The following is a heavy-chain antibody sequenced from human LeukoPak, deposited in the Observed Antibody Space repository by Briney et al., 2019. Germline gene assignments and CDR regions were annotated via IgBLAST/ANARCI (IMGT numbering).Heavy chain of an antibody. J-gene: IGHJ3*02. CDR3: AKIKSAGRYAFDI. V-gene: IGHV3-23*01. Sequence: PGGSLRLSCAASGLTFSSYAMSWVRQAPGKGLEWVSAISGSGGSTYYADSVKGRFTISRDNSKNTLYLQVNSLRAEDTAVYYCAKIKSAGRYAFDIWGQGTMVTVSS. CDR2: ISGSGGST. CDR1: GLTFSSYA.